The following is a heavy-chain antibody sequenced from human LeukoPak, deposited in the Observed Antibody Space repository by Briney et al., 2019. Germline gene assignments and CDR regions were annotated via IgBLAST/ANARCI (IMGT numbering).Heavy chain of an antibody. CDR2: IYYSGST. CDR1: GGSISSSSYY. V-gene: IGHV4-39*01. J-gene: IGHJ4*02. Sequence: TSQTLSLTCTVSGGSISSSSYYWGWIRQPPGKGLEWIGSIYYSGSTYYNPSLKSRVTISVDTSKNQFSLKLSSVTAADTAVYYCASTYSSGWYLDYWGQGTLVTVSS. CDR3: ASTYSSGWYLDY. D-gene: IGHD6-19*01.